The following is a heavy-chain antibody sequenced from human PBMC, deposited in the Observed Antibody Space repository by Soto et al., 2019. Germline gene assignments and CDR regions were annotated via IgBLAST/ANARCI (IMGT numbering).Heavy chain of an antibody. CDR2: ISVYYGST. D-gene: IGHD3-3*01. J-gene: IGHJ4*02. CDR1: GYTFRNYG. CDR3: AKDSLWNGPSPSDH. V-gene: IGHV1-18*01. Sequence: ASVKVSCKAAGYTFRNYGITWVRQAPGHGLEWMGWISVYYGSTNYAQKFQDRLTLTTDTSTSTAYMELRSLASDDTALYYCAKDSLWNGPSPSDHWGQGALVTVSS.